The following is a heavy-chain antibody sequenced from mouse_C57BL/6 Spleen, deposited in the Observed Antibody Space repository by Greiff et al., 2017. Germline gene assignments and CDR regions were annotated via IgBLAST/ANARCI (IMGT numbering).Heavy chain of an antibody. CDR2: IDPANGNT. CDR1: GFNIKNTY. Sequence: VHVKQSVAELVRPGASVKLSCTASGFNIKNTYMHWVKQRPEQGLEWIGRIDPANGNTKYAPKFQGKATITADTSSNTAYLQLSSLTSEDTAIYYCHYYGSSYRYAMDYWGQGTSVTVSS. J-gene: IGHJ4*01. V-gene: IGHV14-3*01. D-gene: IGHD1-1*01. CDR3: HYYGSSYRYAMDY.